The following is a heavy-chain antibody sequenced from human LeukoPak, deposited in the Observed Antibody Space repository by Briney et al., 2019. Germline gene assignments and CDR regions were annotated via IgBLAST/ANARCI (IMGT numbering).Heavy chain of an antibody. V-gene: IGHV3-30*02. CDR3: AKCYVMYSSSWYFDY. D-gene: IGHD6-13*01. CDR2: IRYDGSNK. Sequence: GGSLRLSCAASGFTFSSYGMHWVRQAPGKGLEWVAFIRYDGSNKYYAGSVKGRFTISRDNSKNTLYLQMNSLRAEDTAVYYCAKCYVMYSSSWYFDYWGQGTLVTVSS. CDR1: GFTFSSYG. J-gene: IGHJ4*02.